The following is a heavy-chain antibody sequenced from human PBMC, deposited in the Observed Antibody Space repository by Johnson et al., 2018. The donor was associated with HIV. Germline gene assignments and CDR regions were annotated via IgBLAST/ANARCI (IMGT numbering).Heavy chain of an antibody. V-gene: IGHV3-30*07. Sequence: QVQLVESGGGVVQPGRSLRLSCAASRFTFSSYAMHWVRQAPGKGLEWVAVISYDGTNKYSADSVKGRFSISRDDSKSTLYLQMNSLRAEDTAVYYCARGRKSSGYIDAFDIWGQGTMVTVSS. D-gene: IGHD3-22*01. CDR1: RFTFSSYA. J-gene: IGHJ3*02. CDR2: ISYDGTNK. CDR3: ARGRKSSGYIDAFDI.